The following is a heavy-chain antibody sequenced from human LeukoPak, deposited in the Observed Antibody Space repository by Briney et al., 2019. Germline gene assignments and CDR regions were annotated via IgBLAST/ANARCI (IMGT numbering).Heavy chain of an antibody. D-gene: IGHD3-3*01. V-gene: IGHV3-30*02. Sequence: QPGGSLRLSCAASGFTFSRHGMHWVRQAPGKGLEWVAFIRYDGSDKYYADSVKGRFTISRDNSENTLYLQMNGLRPEDTAVYYCASYYLEWLFGWAFDIWGQGTMVTVFS. CDR3: ASYYLEWLFGWAFDI. CDR2: IRYDGSDK. J-gene: IGHJ3*02. CDR1: GFTFSRHG.